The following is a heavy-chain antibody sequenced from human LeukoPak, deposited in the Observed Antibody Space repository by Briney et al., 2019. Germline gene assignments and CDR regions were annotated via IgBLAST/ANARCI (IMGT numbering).Heavy chain of an antibody. CDR3: SRNENSGWGYFDD. V-gene: IGHV3-23*01. CDR2: IGGSNGIT. CDR1: RLTLNSYA. J-gene: IGHJ4*02. Sequence: GGSLRLSCAASRLTLNSYAMSWVRQAAGKGLEWVSVIGGSNGITFYVGSVKGRFTISRDNSKDTLYLQMNSLRAEDTDVYYCSRNENSGWGYFDDWGQGTLVTVCS. D-gene: IGHD5-12*01.